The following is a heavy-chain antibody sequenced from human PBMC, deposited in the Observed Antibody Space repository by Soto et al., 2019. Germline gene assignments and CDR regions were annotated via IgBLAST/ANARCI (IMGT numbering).Heavy chain of an antibody. D-gene: IGHD1-7*01. V-gene: IGHV3-23*01. CDR3: AKDGTTLYYYYGMDV. CDR1: GFTFSSYA. J-gene: IGHJ6*02. Sequence: GGSLRLSCAASGFTFSSYAMSWVRQAPGKGLEWVSAISGSGGSTYYADSVKGRFTISRDNPKNTLYLQMNSLRAEDTAVYYCAKDGTTLYYYYGMDVWGQGTTVTVSS. CDR2: ISGSGGST.